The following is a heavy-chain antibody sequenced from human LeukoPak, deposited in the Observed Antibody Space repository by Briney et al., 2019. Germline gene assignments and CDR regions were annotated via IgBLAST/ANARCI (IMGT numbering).Heavy chain of an antibody. Sequence: GESLKISCKGSGYIFTSCSIGWVRQMPGKGLEWMGIIYPGDSDTRYSPSFQGQVTISADKSISTAYLQWSSLKASDTAMYYCARLTVRGYYDSSGYPCDAFDIWGQGTMVTVSS. D-gene: IGHD3-22*01. V-gene: IGHV5-51*01. J-gene: IGHJ3*02. CDR3: ARLTVRGYYDSSGYPCDAFDI. CDR2: IYPGDSDT. CDR1: GYIFTSCS.